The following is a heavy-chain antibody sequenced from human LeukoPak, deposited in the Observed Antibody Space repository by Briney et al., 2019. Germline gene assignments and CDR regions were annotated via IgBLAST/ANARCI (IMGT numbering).Heavy chain of an antibody. Sequence: GGSLRLSCAASGFTFSSHGMQWVRQAPGKGLEWVAVISYDGSTKYYADSVKGRFTISRDNSKSTLYLQMNSLRAEDTAVYYCASGIQWLLQPWGAFDIWGQGTMVTVSS. CDR3: ASGIQWLLQPWGAFDI. CDR2: ISYDGSTK. D-gene: IGHD6-19*01. CDR1: GFTFSSHG. J-gene: IGHJ3*02. V-gene: IGHV3-30*03.